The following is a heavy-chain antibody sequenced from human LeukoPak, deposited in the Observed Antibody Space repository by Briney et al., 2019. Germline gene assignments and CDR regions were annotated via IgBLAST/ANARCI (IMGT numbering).Heavy chain of an antibody. D-gene: IGHD6-13*01. J-gene: IGHJ4*02. Sequence: PSETLSLTCTVTGGSISSYYWSWIRQPPGKGLEWVGYIYYTGSTNYNPSPKSRGTRSVETSQNQSSLKLSSVTAADTAVYYCARQQLSQLYYFDHWGQGTLVTVSS. CDR3: ARQQLSQLYYFDH. CDR1: GGSISSYY. V-gene: IGHV4-59*01. CDR2: IYYTGST.